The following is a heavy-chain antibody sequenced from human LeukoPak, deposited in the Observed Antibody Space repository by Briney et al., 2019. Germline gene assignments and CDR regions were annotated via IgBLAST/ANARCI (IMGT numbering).Heavy chain of an antibody. CDR1: GYTFTSYD. V-gene: IGHV1-8*01. J-gene: IGHJ4*02. D-gene: IGHD6-13*01. CDR3: ARGQGIAAAGIQNDY. Sequence: ASVKVSCKASGYTFTSYDINWVRQATGQGLEWMGWMNPNSGNTGYAQKFQGRVTMTRNTSISTGYMELSSLRSEDTAVYYCARGQGIAAAGIQNDYWGQGTLVTVSS. CDR2: MNPNSGNT.